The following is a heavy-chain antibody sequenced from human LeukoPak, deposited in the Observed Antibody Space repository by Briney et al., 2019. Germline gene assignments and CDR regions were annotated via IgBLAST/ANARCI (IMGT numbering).Heavy chain of an antibody. CDR3: VKGQTTVTDFDY. D-gene: IGHD4-17*01. J-gene: IGHJ4*02. Sequence: PGGSLRLSCAASGFTFSSYIMNWVRQAPGKGLEWVSSISSSSSYIYYADSVKGRFTISRDNAKNSLYLQMNSLRAEDTAVYYCVKGQTTVTDFDYWGQGTLVTVSS. V-gene: IGHV3-21*01. CDR1: GFTFSSYI. CDR2: ISSSSSYI.